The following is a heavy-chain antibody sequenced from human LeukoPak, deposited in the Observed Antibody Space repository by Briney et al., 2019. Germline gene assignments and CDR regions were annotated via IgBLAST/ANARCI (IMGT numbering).Heavy chain of an antibody. CDR2: IKQDGSEK. Sequence: PGGSLRLSCAASGFTFSSYWMSWVRQAPGKGLEWVANIKQDGSEKYYVDSVKGRFTISRDNAKNSLYVQMNSLRAEDTAVYYCARVRYYGSGSYPFDYWGQGTLVTVSP. CDR1: GFTFSSYW. J-gene: IGHJ4*02. D-gene: IGHD3-10*01. V-gene: IGHV3-7*01. CDR3: ARVRYYGSGSYPFDY.